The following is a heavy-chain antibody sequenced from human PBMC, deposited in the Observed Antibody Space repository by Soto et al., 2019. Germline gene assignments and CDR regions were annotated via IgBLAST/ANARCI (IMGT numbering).Heavy chain of an antibody. CDR1: GYTFTSYY. J-gene: IGHJ4*02. CDR3: ARGGVGGFDY. V-gene: IGHV1-46*01. CDR2: IHPGGGNT. D-gene: IGHD3-16*01. Sequence: QVQLVQSGAEVEKPGASVKVSCKASGYTFTSYYLHWVRQAPGQGLEWMGIIHPGGGNTNYAQKFQGRVTRTRDTSTGTGYMGLGSLRSDDAAVYCCARGGVGGFDYWGQGTLVTVSS.